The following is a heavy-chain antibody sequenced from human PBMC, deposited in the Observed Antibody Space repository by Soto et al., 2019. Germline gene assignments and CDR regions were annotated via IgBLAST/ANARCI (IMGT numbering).Heavy chain of an antibody. D-gene: IGHD2-8*01. CDR1: GGSISSSSYY. Sequence: SETLSLTCTVSGGSISSSSYYWVWIRQPPGKGLEWIGYIHYSGSTNYNPSLKSRVTTSADTSKNQFSLKLSSVTAADTAVYYCARGKEYCSNNVCYTRVVDVWGKGTTVTASS. J-gene: IGHJ6*04. CDR2: IHYSGST. CDR3: ARGKEYCSNNVCYTRVVDV. V-gene: IGHV4-61*05.